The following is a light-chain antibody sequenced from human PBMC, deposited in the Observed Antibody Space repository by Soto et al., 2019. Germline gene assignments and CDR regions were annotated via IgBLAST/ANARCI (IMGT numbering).Light chain of an antibody. V-gene: IGLV2-11*01. J-gene: IGLJ3*02. CDR1: SSDVGTYKF. CDR2: DVS. CDR3: CSYAGSYTLL. Sequence: QSALTQPRSVSGSHGQSVTISCTGTSSDVGTYKFVSWYHHHPGKAPKLMIYDVSKRPSGVPDRFSGSKSGNTASLTISGLQAEDEADYYCCSYAGSYTLLFGGGTKLTVL.